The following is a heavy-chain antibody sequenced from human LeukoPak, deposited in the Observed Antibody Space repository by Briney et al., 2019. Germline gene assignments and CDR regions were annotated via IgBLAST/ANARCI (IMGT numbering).Heavy chain of an antibody. CDR2: ISSSSSTI. CDR1: GFTFSSSS. CDR3: AREVLAALDY. D-gene: IGHD6-6*01. V-gene: IGHV3-48*01. J-gene: IGHJ4*02. Sequence: GGSLRLSCAASGFTFSSSSMTCVRPAPGKGMEWGSYISSSSSTIYYADSVKGRFTISRDNAKNSLYLQMNSLRAEDTAVYYCAREVLAALDYWGQGTLVTVSS.